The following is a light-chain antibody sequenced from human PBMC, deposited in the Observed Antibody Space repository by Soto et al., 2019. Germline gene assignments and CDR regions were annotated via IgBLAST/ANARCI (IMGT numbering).Light chain of an antibody. Sequence: QAVVTQPPSASGTPGQRVTISCSGSSSNIGSNTVNWYQQLPGTAPKLLIYSNNQRPSGVPDRFSGSKSGTSVSLAISGLQSEDEADYYCAAWDDSLNGVVFGGGTQLTVL. J-gene: IGLJ2*01. CDR1: SSNIGSNT. V-gene: IGLV1-44*01. CDR3: AAWDDSLNGVV. CDR2: SNN.